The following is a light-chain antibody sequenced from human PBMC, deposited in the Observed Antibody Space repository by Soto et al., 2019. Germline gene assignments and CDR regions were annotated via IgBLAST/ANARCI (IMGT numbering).Light chain of an antibody. J-gene: IGLJ1*01. CDR3: ISYTDRQSYL. CDR1: SSDIGSYDH. CDR2: AVS. V-gene: IGLV2-8*01. Sequence: QSVLTQPPSASGSPGQSVTISCTGTSSDIGSYDHVAWYQQFPGKSPKLIIYAVSDRPSGVSDRFSGSKFGISASLTISGLQTEDEADYYCISYTDRQSYLFGTGTKVTVL.